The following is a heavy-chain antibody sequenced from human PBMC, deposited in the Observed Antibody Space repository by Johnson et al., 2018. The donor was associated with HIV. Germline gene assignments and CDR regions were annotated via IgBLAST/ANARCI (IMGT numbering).Heavy chain of an antibody. D-gene: IGHD1-26*01. CDR1: GFTFSNAW. CDR3: TRRVVGATTDDAFDI. Sequence: VQLVESGGGLVKPGGSLRLSCAASGFTFSNAWMSWVRQAPGKGLEWVGRIKSKANSYATAYAASVKGRFTISRDDSKNTAYLQMNSLKTEDTAVYYCTRRVVGATTDDAFDIWGQGTMVTVSS. J-gene: IGHJ3*02. CDR2: IKSKANSYAT. V-gene: IGHV3-73*01.